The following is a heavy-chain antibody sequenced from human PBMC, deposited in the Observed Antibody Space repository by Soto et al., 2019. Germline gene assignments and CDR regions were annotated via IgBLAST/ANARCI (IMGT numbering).Heavy chain of an antibody. CDR3: ARKALKGVGATSFDY. CDR2: INPNSGGT. D-gene: IGHD1-26*01. V-gene: IGHV1-2*02. J-gene: IGHJ4*02. CDR1: GYTFTGYY. Sequence: ASVKVSCKASGYTFTGYYMHWVRQAPGQGLEWMGWINPNSGGTNYAQKFQGRVTMTRDTSISTAYMELSRLRSDDTAVYYCARKALKGVGATSFDYWGQGTLVTVSS.